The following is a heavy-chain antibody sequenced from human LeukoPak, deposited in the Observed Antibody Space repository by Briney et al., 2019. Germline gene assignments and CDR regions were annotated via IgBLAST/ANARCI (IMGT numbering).Heavy chain of an antibody. V-gene: IGHV4-30-4*08. CDR2: IYYSGST. J-gene: IGHJ6*03. CDR3: AREASGSYYLYYMDV. CDR1: GGSISSGDYY. Sequence: SETLSLTCTVSGGSISSGDYYWSWIRQPPGKGLEWIGYIYYSGSTYYNPSPKSRVTISVDTSKNQFSLKLSSVTAADTAVYYCAREASGSYYLYYMDVWGKGTTVTVSS. D-gene: IGHD1-26*01.